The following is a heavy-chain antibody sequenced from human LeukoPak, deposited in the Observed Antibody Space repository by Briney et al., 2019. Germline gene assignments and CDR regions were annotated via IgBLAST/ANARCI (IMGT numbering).Heavy chain of an antibody. J-gene: IGHJ4*02. Sequence: GGSLRLSCAAPGFTFSSYAMSWVRQAPGKGLEWVSSISGSGGSTYYGDSVKGRFTISRDNSKKTLHLQMNSLRAEDMAVYYCTIEGRYDFWSGYHDYWGQGTLVTVSS. V-gene: IGHV3-23*01. D-gene: IGHD3-3*01. CDR3: TIEGRYDFWSGYHDY. CDR1: GFTFSSYA. CDR2: ISGSGGST.